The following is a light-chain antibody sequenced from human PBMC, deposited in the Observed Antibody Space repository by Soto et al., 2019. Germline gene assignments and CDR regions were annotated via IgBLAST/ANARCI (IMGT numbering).Light chain of an antibody. CDR1: QSVSNNY. V-gene: IGKV3-20*01. CDR3: HQYGISPPVT. Sequence: IRLKQSPGTLSPKTGERATLSCRASQSVSNNYLAWYQQKPGQAPRLLIYGASNRATGIPDRFSGSGSGTDFTLTINRLEPEDFAVYYCHQYGISPPVTFGQGRRLAI. J-gene: IGKJ5*01. CDR2: GAS.